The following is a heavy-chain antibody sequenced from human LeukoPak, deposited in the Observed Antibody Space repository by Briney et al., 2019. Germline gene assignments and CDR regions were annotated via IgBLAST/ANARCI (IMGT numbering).Heavy chain of an antibody. CDR3: ARGRSALIGSYYYYYVDV. J-gene: IGHJ6*03. CDR2: IKQDGSEK. CDR1: GFTFSSYW. Sequence: PGGSLRLSCAASGFTFSSYWMTWVRQAPGKGLEWVANIKQDGSEKYYVDSVKGRFTISRDNAKNSLYLQMNSLRAEGTALYYCARGRSALIGSYYYYYVDVWGKGTTVTVSS. D-gene: IGHD3-22*01. V-gene: IGHV3-7*04.